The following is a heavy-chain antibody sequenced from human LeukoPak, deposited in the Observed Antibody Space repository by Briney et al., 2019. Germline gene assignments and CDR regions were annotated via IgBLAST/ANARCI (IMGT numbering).Heavy chain of an antibody. J-gene: IGHJ3*02. D-gene: IGHD6-19*01. CDR2: IYHSGST. CDR1: GGSISSSNW. V-gene: IGHV4-4*02. Sequence: SETLSFTCAVSGGSISSSNWWSWVRQPPGKGLEWIGEIYHSGSTNYNPSLKSRVTISVDKSKNQFSLKLSSVTAADTAVYYCARLRPVAGYDAFDIWGHGTMVTVSS. CDR3: ARLRPVAGYDAFDI.